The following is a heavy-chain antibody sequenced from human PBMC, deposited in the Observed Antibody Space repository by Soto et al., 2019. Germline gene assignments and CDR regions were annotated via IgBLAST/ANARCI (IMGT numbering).Heavy chain of an antibody. CDR1: GSTFRSHW. D-gene: IGHD6-13*01. V-gene: IGHV3-7*03. CDR2: IKEDGSEK. Sequence: GGSLRLSCAASGSTFRSHWMNWVRQAPGKGLERVANIKEDGSEKYYVDSVKGRFTISRDNAKNSLYLQMNSLRAEDTAVYYCARGGPFISIWPFDYWGQGTLVTVSS. CDR3: ARGGPFISIWPFDY. J-gene: IGHJ4*02.